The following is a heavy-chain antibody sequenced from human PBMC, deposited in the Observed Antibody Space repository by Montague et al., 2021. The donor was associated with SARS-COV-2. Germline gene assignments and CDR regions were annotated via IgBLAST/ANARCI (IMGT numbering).Heavy chain of an antibody. J-gene: IGHJ4*02. CDR3: AKSTYYYASGTYCNTYYFDH. CDR1: GFPFSNYG. V-gene: IGHV3-23*01. CDR2: ISGTGGNT. D-gene: IGHD3-10*01. Sequence: SLRLSCAASGFPFSNYGMSWVRQAPGKGLEWVSLISGTGGNTHYADSVKGRFTISRDNSKNTVHLQMNNLRAEDTALYYCAKSTYYYASGTYCNTYYFDHWGQGTLVTVSS.